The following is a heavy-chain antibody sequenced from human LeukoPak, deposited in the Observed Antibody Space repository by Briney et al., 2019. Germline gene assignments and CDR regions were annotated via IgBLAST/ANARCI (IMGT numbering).Heavy chain of an antibody. CDR1: GFTFSSYA. Sequence: PGGSLRLSCAASGFTFSSYAMSWVRQAPGKGLEWVSAISGSGGSTYYADSVKGRFTISRDNAKNSLYLQMNSLRAEDTAVYYCARESVSGSYYYYYYYMDVWGKGTTVTISS. CDR3: ARESVSGSYYYYYYYMDV. CDR2: ISGSGGST. D-gene: IGHD1-26*01. V-gene: IGHV3-23*01. J-gene: IGHJ6*03.